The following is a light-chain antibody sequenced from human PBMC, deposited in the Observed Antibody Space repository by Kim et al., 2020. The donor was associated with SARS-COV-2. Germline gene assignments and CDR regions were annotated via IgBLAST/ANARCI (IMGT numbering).Light chain of an antibody. V-gene: IGKV2-28*01. J-gene: IGKJ2*01. CDR3: MQALQTPYT. CDR1: QSLLHSNGYKY. Sequence: DIVMTQSPLSLYVTPGEPASISCRSSQSLLHSNGYKYLDWYLQKPGQSPQLLIYLGSNRASGVPDRFSGSGSGTDFTLKISRVEAEDVGVYYCMQALQTPYTFGQGTKLEI. CDR2: LGS.